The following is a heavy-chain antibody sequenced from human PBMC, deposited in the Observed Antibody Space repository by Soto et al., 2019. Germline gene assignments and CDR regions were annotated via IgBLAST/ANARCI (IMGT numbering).Heavy chain of an antibody. J-gene: IGHJ5*02. CDR1: GFTFSNYG. Sequence: QVQLVESGGGVVQPGRSLRLSCAASGFTFSNYGMHWVRQAPGKGLEWVAVISYDGSNKYYADSVKGRFSISRDNSKNTLYLQMHSLRAEDTAVYYCAKGGWFDPWGQGTLVTVSS. CDR2: ISYDGSNK. V-gene: IGHV3-30*18. CDR3: AKGGWFDP.